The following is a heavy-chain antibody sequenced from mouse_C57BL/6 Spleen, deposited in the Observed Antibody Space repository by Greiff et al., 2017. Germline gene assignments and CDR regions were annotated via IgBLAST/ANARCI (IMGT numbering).Heavy chain of an antibody. Sequence: QVQLQQPGAELVKPGASVKLSCKASGYTFTSYWMHWVKQRPGQGLEWIGMIHPNSGSTNYNEKFKSKATLTVDKSSSTAYMQLSSLTSEDSAVYYCARGDTYYSNYAWFAYWGQGTLVTVSA. CDR2: IHPNSGST. J-gene: IGHJ3*01. V-gene: IGHV1-64*01. CDR3: ARGDTYYSNYAWFAY. CDR1: GYTFTSYW. D-gene: IGHD2-5*01.